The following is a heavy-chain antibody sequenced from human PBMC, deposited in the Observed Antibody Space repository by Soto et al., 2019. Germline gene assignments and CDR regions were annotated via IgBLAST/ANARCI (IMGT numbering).Heavy chain of an antibody. D-gene: IGHD3-10*01. Sequence: EVQLVESGGGLVKPGGSLRLSCAASGFTFSNAWMSWVRQAPGKGLEWVGRIKSKTDGGITDDAAPVKGRFTISRDDSNSTLYRQMNSLKTEDIPVYYCTTAHMVRGRVLTSWGQGTLVTVSS. CDR2: IKSKTDGGIT. CDR1: GFTFSNAW. J-gene: IGHJ5*02. V-gene: IGHV3-15*01. CDR3: TTAHMVRGRVLTS.